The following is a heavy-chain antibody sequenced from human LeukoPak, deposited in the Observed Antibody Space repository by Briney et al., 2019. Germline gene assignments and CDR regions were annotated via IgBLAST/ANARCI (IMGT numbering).Heavy chain of an antibody. CDR3: ARDQYSSSWYAPDY. D-gene: IGHD6-13*01. Sequence: GGSLRLSCAASGFTFDDYGMSWVRQAPGKGLEWVSGINWNGGSTGYADSVKGRFTISRGNAKNSLYLQMNSLRAEDTALYYCARDQYSSSWYAPDYWGQGTLVTVSS. J-gene: IGHJ4*02. CDR1: GFTFDDYG. V-gene: IGHV3-20*04. CDR2: INWNGGST.